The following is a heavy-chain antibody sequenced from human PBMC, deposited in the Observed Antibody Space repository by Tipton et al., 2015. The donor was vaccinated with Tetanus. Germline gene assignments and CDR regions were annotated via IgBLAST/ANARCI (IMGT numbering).Heavy chain of an antibody. D-gene: IGHD3-10*01. J-gene: IGHJ4*02. CDR1: GGSISSSSYY. CDR3: ARGGPEGRDDY. V-gene: IGHV4-39*07. Sequence: TLSLTCTVSGGSISSSSYYWGWIRQPPGKGLEWIGSIYYSGSTYYNPSLKSRVTISVDTSKNQFSLKLSSVTAADTAVYYCARGGPEGRDDYWGQGTLVTVSS. CDR2: IYYSGST.